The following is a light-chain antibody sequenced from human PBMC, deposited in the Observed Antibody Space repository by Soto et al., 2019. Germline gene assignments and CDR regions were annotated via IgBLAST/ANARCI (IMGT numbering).Light chain of an antibody. CDR2: DVS. CDR3: QQFNSYPIT. Sequence: AIQLTQSPSSLSASVGDRVTITCPASQDIRGALAWYQQKPGKAPKILIYDVSTLESGVPSRFSGSSSGTDFTLTISSLQPVDFAASYCQQFNSYPITFGQGTRLDIK. V-gene: IGKV1-13*02. J-gene: IGKJ5*01. CDR1: QDIRGA.